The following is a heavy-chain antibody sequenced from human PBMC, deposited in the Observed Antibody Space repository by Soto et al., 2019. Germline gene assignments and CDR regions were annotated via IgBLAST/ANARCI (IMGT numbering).Heavy chain of an antibody. CDR2: TYYSGST. CDR1: GGSMIAYY. Sequence: PSETLSLTCTVSGGSMIAYYWNWMRQPPGKGLQWIGYTYYSGSTTYNPSLKSRVTISVDSSKNQFSLKLDSVTPADTAVYYCARVRGTAGKRYFDYWGLGTLVTVSS. V-gene: IGHV4-59*01. CDR3: ARVRGTAGKRYFDY. J-gene: IGHJ4*02. D-gene: IGHD6-13*01.